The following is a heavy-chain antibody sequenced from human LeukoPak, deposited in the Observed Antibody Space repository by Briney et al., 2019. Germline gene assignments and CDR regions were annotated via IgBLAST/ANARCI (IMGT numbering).Heavy chain of an antibody. CDR1: GYTFTSYD. J-gene: IGHJ4*02. D-gene: IGHD5-18*01. V-gene: IGHV1-8*01. CDR2: MNPNSGNT. Sequence: ASVTVSCTASGYTFTSYDINWVRQATGQGLEWMGWMNPNSGNTGYAQKFQGRVTMTRNTSISTAYMELSSLRSEDTAAYYCARDTAMANFDYWGQGTLVTVSS. CDR3: ARDTAMANFDY.